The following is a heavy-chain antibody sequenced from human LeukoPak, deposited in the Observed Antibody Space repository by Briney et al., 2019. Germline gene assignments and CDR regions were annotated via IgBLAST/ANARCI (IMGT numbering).Heavy chain of an antibody. CDR3: ASAGSLTGFDP. J-gene: IGHJ5*02. CDR1: GCTFSSYS. V-gene: IGHV3-21*01. CDR2: ISSSSSYI. D-gene: IGHD1-20*01. Sequence: AGTLRLSCAASGCTFSSYSMNWVRQPPGKGLEWVSSISSSSSYIYYADSVKGRFTISRDNAKNSLCLQMHSLRAEDTAVYYCASAGSLTGFDPWGQGTLVTVSS.